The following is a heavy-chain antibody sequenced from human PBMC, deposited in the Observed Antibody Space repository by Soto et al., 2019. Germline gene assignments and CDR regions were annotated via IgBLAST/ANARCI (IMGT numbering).Heavy chain of an antibody. CDR2: IYYSGST. V-gene: IGHV4-39*01. J-gene: IGHJ6*02. Sequence: SETLSLTCTVSGGSISSSSYYWGWIRQPPGKGLEWIGSIYYSGSTYYNPSLKSRVTISVDTSKNQFSLKLSSVTAADTAMYYCVSSPSSRWYYSGMDVWGQGTTVTVSS. CDR1: GGSISSSSYY. CDR3: VSSPSSRWYYSGMDV. D-gene: IGHD6-13*01.